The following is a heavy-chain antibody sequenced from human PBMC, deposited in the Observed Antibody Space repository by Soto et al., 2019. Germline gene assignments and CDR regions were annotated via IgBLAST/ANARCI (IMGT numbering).Heavy chain of an antibody. Sequence: SLRLSCAASGFTFSSYAMHWVRQAPGKGLEWVAVISYDGSNKYYADSVKGRFTISRDNSKNTLYLQMNSLRAEDTAVYYCARGGKQLVYYYGMDVWGQGPTVTSP. CDR2: ISYDGSNK. J-gene: IGHJ6*02. D-gene: IGHD6-6*01. CDR1: GFTFSSYA. CDR3: ARGGKQLVYYYGMDV. V-gene: IGHV3-30-3*01.